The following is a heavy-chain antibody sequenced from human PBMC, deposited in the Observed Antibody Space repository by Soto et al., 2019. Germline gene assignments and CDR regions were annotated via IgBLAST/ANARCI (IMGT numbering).Heavy chain of an antibody. V-gene: IGHV3-21*01. J-gene: IGHJ4*02. Sequence: GSLRLSCAASGFTFSSYSMNWVRQAPGKGLEWVSSISSSSSYIYYADSVKGRFTISRDNAKNSLYLQMNSLRAEDTAVYYCARVPRDYDILTGPVDYWGQGTLVTVSS. CDR1: GFTFSSYS. D-gene: IGHD3-9*01. CDR3: ARVPRDYDILTGPVDY. CDR2: ISSSSSYI.